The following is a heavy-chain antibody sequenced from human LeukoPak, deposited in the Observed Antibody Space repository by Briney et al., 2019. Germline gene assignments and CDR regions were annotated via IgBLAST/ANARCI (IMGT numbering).Heavy chain of an antibody. V-gene: IGHV4-34*01. CDR2: INHSGST. D-gene: IGHD2-15*01. CDR1: GGSFSTYY. CDR3: ARVFVVVVAATRLGFDP. J-gene: IGHJ5*02. Sequence: PSETLSLTCTVSGGSFSTYYWSWIRQSPGKGLEWIGEINHSGSTNYNPSLKSRVTISVDTSKDQFSLKLSSVTAADTAVYYCARVFVVVVAATRLGFDPWGQGTLVTVSS.